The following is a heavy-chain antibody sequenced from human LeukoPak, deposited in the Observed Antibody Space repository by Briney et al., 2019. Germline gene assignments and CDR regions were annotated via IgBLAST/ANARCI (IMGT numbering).Heavy chain of an antibody. CDR2: ISGSGGST. J-gene: IGHJ4*02. CDR1: GFTFSSYA. D-gene: IGHD6-19*01. CDR3: VAAPVAGTNARIDY. V-gene: IGHV3-23*01. Sequence: GGSLRLSCAASGFTFSSYAMSWVRQAPGKGLEWVSAISGSGGSTYYADSVKGRFTISRDNSKNTLYLQMNSLRAEDTAVYYCVAAPVAGTNARIDYWGQGTLVTVSS.